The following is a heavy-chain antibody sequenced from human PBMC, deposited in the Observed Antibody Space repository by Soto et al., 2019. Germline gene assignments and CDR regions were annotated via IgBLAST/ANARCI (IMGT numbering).Heavy chain of an antibody. Sequence: GGSLRLSCAASGFTFSSYAMSWVRQAPGKGLEWVSAISGSGGSTYYADSVKGRFPISRDNSKNTLYLQMNSLRAEDTAVYYCAKDPQYFDWAGPWGQGTLVTVSS. CDR3: AKDPQYFDWAGP. CDR2: ISGSGGST. J-gene: IGHJ5*02. CDR1: GFTFSSYA. V-gene: IGHV3-23*01. D-gene: IGHD3-9*01.